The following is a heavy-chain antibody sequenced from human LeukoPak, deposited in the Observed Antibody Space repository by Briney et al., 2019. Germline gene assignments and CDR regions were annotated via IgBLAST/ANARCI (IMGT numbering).Heavy chain of an antibody. V-gene: IGHV3-64*02. CDR3: ARGRGIAVAGLIDY. Sequence: GGSLGLSCAASGFTFSSYAMHWVRQAPGKGLEYVSAISSNGGSTYYADSVKGRFTISRDNSKNTLYLQMGSLRAEDMAVYYCARGRGIAVAGLIDYWGQGTLVTVSS. CDR1: GFTFSSYA. D-gene: IGHD6-19*01. CDR2: ISSNGGST. J-gene: IGHJ4*02.